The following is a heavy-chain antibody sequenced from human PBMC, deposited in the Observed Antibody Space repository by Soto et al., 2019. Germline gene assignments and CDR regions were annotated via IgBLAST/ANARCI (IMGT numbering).Heavy chain of an antibody. CDR3: ARDVRLGDYGGNPLSD. CDR1: GYTFTSYG. CDR2: ISAYNGNT. J-gene: IGHJ4*02. V-gene: IGHV1-18*04. Sequence: GQLVQSGAEVKKPGASVKVSCKASGYTFTSYGITWGRQAPGQGLEWMGRISAYNGNTNYAQKLQRRVTITTDTSARTAYMELRSVRSDDTAVYYCARDVRLGDYGGNPLSDWGQGTLVTVSS. D-gene: IGHD4-17*01.